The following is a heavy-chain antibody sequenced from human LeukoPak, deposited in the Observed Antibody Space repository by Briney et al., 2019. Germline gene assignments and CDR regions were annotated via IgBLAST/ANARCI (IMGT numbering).Heavy chain of an antibody. D-gene: IGHD3-9*01. CDR2: INPNSGGT. CDR1: GYTFTGYY. J-gene: IGHJ4*02. CDR3: ARAHAWLLTYRHSKYYFDY. Sequence: ASVKVSCKASGYTFTGYYMHWVRQAPGQGLEWMGWINPNSGGTNYAQKFQGRVTMTRDTSISTAYMELSRLRSDDTAVYYCARAHAWLLTYRHSKYYFDYWGQGTLVTVSS. V-gene: IGHV1-2*02.